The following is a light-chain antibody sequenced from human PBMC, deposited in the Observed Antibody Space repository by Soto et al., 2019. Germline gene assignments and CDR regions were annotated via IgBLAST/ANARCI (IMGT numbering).Light chain of an antibody. Sequence: EAVLTPAPATLSLTPEERATLSCRASQTVNNQLAWYQQKPGQAPSLLIYDASNRATGIPARFSGSASGTDFTLTISSLEPEDFAVYYCQQRNNWPPTFGQGTKVDIK. CDR3: QQRNNWPPT. V-gene: IGKV3-11*01. CDR1: QTVNNQ. CDR2: DAS. J-gene: IGKJ1*01.